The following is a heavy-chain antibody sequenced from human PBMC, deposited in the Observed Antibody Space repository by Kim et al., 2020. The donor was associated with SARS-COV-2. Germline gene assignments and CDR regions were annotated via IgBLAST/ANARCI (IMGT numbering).Heavy chain of an antibody. V-gene: IGHV3-15*01. CDR2: DGGTR. J-gene: IGHJ4*02. CDR3: TTPTPGY. Sequence: DGGTRDYAAPVKGRFTISRDDSKNTLYLQMNSLKTEDTAVYYCTTPTPGYWGQGTLVTVSS.